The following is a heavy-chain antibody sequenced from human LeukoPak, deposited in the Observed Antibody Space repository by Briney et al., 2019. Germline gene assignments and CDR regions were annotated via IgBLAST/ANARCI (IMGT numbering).Heavy chain of an antibody. J-gene: IGHJ4*02. V-gene: IGHV3-30*04. CDR1: GFTFSSYA. CDR2: ISYDGSNK. D-gene: IGHD2-15*01. Sequence: GGSLRLSCAASGFTFSSYAMHWVRQAPGKGLEWVAVISYDGSNKYYADSVKGRFTISRDNSKNTLYLQMNSLRAEDTAMYYCARDRSGHYSFDYWGQGTLVTVPS. CDR3: ARDRSGHYSFDY.